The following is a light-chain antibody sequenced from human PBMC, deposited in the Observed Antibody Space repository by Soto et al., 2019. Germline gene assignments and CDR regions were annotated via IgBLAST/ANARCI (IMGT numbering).Light chain of an antibody. CDR1: QGIGNS. V-gene: IGKV1-16*02. J-gene: IGKJ4*01. CDR3: QQDNSYPYT. Sequence: DIQMTQSPSSLSASVGDRVTITCRASQGIGNSLGWFQQKPGKAPKSLIYDASSLQGGVPSKFSGSGSGTDFTLTISSLQPEDFASYSCQQDNSYPYTFAGGTKVEIK. CDR2: DAS.